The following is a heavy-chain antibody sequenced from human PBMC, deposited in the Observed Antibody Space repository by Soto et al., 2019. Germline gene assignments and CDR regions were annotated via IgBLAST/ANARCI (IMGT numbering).Heavy chain of an antibody. CDR3: VRGSLYNFDSSGTELWFDP. CDR2: TYYRSKWYN. Sequence: SQTLSLTCAISGDSVSSNSAAWNWIRQSPSRGLEWLGRTYYRSKWYNDYAVSVKSRITINPDTSKNQFSLQLNSVTVADTAVYYCVRGSLYNFDSSGTELWFDPWGQGALVTVSS. D-gene: IGHD6-19*01. CDR1: GDSVSSNSAA. J-gene: IGHJ5*02. V-gene: IGHV6-1*01.